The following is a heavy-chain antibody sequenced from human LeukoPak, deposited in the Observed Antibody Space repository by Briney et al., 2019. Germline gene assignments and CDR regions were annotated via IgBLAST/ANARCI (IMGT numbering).Heavy chain of an antibody. Sequence: PGGSLRLSCAASGFTLSTYEMHWVRQAPGKGLEWVSDISSSGSTIYYADSVKGRFTTSRDNAKNLLYLQMHSLRAEDTAVYYCSLLAVASPQDYWGQGTLVTVSS. V-gene: IGHV3-48*03. J-gene: IGHJ4*02. CDR3: SLLAVASPQDY. D-gene: IGHD6-19*01. CDR2: ISSSGSTI. CDR1: GFTLSTYE.